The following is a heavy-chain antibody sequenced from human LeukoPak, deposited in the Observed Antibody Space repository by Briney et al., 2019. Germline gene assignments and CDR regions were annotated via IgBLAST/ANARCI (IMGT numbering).Heavy chain of an antibody. CDR3: AKRGNTISFFDP. Sequence: PGGSLRLSCAASGFTVSSNYMSWVRQAPGKGLEWVSVIYSGGSTYYADSVKGRFTISRDNSKNTLYLEMNNLRAEDTALYYCAKRGNTISFFDPWGQGTLVTVSS. J-gene: IGHJ5*02. D-gene: IGHD1-1*01. CDR2: IYSGGST. CDR1: GFTVSSNY. V-gene: IGHV3-66*01.